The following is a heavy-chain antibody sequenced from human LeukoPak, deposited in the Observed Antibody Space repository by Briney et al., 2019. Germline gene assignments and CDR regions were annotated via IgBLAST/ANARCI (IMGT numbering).Heavy chain of an antibody. D-gene: IGHD1-26*01. V-gene: IGHV1-18*01. Sequence: SATVSCKASGCTFTEFGITWVRKAPGQGLEWVDWSSSYTGNTNYEQKFQGRVTMTTDTATTTAYMELTSLTSDDTAVYFCARDRVSGSHAGHYYYALDIWGQGTPVTVSS. J-gene: IGHJ6*02. CDR3: ARDRVSGSHAGHYYYALDI. CDR1: GCTFTEFG. CDR2: SSSYTGNT.